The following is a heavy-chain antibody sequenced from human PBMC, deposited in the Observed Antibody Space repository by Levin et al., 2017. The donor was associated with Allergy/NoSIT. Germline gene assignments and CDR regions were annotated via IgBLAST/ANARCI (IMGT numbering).Heavy chain of an antibody. D-gene: IGHD2-15*01. J-gene: IGHJ6*02. CDR1: GFTFSSYS. V-gene: IGHV3-21*01. Sequence: GESLKISCAASGFTFSSYSMNWVRQAPGKGLEWVSSISSSSSYIYYADSVKGRFTISRDNAKNSLYLQMNSLRAEDTAVYYCACLDIVVVVAAHYYYYGMDVWGQGTTVTVSS. CDR3: ACLDIVVVVAAHYYYYGMDV. CDR2: ISSSSSYI.